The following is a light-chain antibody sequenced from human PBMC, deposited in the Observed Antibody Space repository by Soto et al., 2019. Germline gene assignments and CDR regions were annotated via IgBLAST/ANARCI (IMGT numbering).Light chain of an antibody. Sequence: DIRTSQSPSSLSASIAARVTTTCRASQSISSYLNWYQQKPGTAPKLLIYAAASLQSGGPSRFSGSGSGTDFTLTISSLQPEDFATDYCQQSYSTPTTFGQGTKVDIK. CDR1: QSISSY. CDR2: AAA. V-gene: IGKV1-39*01. J-gene: IGKJ1*01. CDR3: QQSYSTPTT.